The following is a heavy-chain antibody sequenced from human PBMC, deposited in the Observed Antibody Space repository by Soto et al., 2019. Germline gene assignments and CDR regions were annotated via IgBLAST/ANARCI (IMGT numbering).Heavy chain of an antibody. V-gene: IGHV1-69*02. Sequence: QDQLVQSGAEVRKPGSSVKVSCKASGGTFSSYTISWVRQAPGQGLEWMGRIIPILGIANYAQKFQGRVTITADKSTSTAYMGLSSLRSEDTAVYYCARRGTTVTTFGYYGMDVWGQGTTVTVSS. CDR3: ARRGTTVTTFGYYGMDV. D-gene: IGHD4-17*01. CDR2: IIPILGIA. CDR1: GGTFSSYT. J-gene: IGHJ6*02.